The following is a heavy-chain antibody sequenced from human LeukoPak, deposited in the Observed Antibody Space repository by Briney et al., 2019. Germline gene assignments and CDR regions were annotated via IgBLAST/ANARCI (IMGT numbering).Heavy chain of an antibody. V-gene: IGHV3-30*18. CDR1: GFTFSSYG. Sequence: GSLRLSCAASGFTFSSYGMHWVRQAPGKGLEWVAVISYDGSNKYYADSVKGRFTISRDNSKDTLYLQMNSLRAEDTAVYYCAKDIKCSGGSCYYGMDVWGQGTTVTVSS. CDR2: ISYDGSNK. CDR3: AKDIKCSGGSCYYGMDV. J-gene: IGHJ6*02. D-gene: IGHD2-15*01.